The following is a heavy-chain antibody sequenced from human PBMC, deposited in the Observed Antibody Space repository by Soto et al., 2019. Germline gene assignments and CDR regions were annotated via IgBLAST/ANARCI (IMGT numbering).Heavy chain of an antibody. V-gene: IGHV4-39*07. Sequence: SETLSLTCTVSGGSISSSSYYWGWIRQPPGKGLEWIGSIYYSGSTYYNPSLKSRVTISVDTSKNQFSLKLSSVTAADTAVYYCARDKKLSGWYSDYWGQGTLVTVSS. CDR3: ARDKKLSGWYSDY. D-gene: IGHD6-19*01. J-gene: IGHJ4*02. CDR2: IYYSGST. CDR1: GGSISSSSYY.